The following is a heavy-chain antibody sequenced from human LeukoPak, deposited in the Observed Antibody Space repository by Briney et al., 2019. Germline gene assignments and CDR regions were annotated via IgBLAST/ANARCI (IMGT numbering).Heavy chain of an antibody. CDR2: IYSGGST. D-gene: IGHD2-15*01. J-gene: IGHJ3*02. Sequence: GGSLRLSCAASGFTVSSNYMSWVRQAPGKGLEWVSVIYSGGSTYYADSVKGGFTISRDNSKNTLYLQMNSLRAEDTAVYYWARDVVGYCSGGSCYSEGNAFDIWGQGTMVTVSS. CDR3: ARDVVGYCSGGSCYSEGNAFDI. CDR1: GFTVSSNY. V-gene: IGHV3-66*01.